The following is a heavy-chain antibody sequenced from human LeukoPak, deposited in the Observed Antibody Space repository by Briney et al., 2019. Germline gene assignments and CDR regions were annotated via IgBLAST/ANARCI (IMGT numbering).Heavy chain of an antibody. CDR2: ISRSSSTI. V-gene: IGHV3-48*04. Sequence: GGSLRLSCAASGFTFSSYRMNWVRQAPGKGLEWVSYISRSSSTIYYADSVKGRFTISRDNAKNSLYLQVNSLRAEDTAVYYCARAHIPARWYSSSSTPFDYWGQGTLVTVSS. CDR1: GFTFSSYR. J-gene: IGHJ4*02. D-gene: IGHD6-6*01. CDR3: ARAHIPARWYSSSSTPFDY.